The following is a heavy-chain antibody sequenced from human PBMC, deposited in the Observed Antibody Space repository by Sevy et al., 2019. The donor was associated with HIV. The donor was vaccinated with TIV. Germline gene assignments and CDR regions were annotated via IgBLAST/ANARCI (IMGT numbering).Heavy chain of an antibody. D-gene: IGHD2-2*01. J-gene: IGHJ6*03. Sequence: SETLSLTCTVSGGSISSYYWSWIRQPPGKGLEWIGYIYYSGSTNYNPSLKSRVTISVDTSKNQFSLKLSSVTAAETAVYYCARRSRYCSSTSCREGYYYYMDVWGKGTTVTVSS. V-gene: IGHV4-59*01. CDR2: IYYSGST. CDR3: ARRSRYCSSTSCREGYYYYMDV. CDR1: GGSISSYY.